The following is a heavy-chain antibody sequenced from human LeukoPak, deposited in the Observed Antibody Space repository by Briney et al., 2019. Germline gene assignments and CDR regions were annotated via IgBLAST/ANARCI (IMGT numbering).Heavy chain of an antibody. CDR2: INHSGST. J-gene: IGHJ4*02. CDR3: ARHSSTWPGFFDY. D-gene: IGHD6-13*01. CDR1: GGSFSGYY. Sequence: SSETLSLTCAVYGGSFSGYYWSWIRQPPGKGLEWIGEINHSGSTNYNPSLKSRVTISVDTSKNQFSLKLSSVTAADTAVYYCARHSSTWPGFFDYWGQGTLVTVSS. V-gene: IGHV4-34*01.